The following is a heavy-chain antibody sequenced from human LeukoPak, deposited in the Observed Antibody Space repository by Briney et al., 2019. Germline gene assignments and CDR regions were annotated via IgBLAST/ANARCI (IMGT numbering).Heavy chain of an antibody. J-gene: IGHJ6*02. CDR3: AKDIGIVVVPAASRSDYYYGMDV. D-gene: IGHD2-2*01. Sequence: PGGSLRLSCAASGFTFDDYAMHWVRQAPGKGLEWVSGISWNSGSIGYADSVKGRFTISRDNAKNSLYLQMNSLRAEDTALHYCAKDIGIVVVPAASRSDYYYGMDVWGQGTTVTVSS. CDR1: GFTFDDYA. V-gene: IGHV3-9*01. CDR2: ISWNSGSI.